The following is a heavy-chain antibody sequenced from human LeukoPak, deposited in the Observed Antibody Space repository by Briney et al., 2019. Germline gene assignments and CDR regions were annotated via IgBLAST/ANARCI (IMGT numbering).Heavy chain of an antibody. CDR3: ARIRYSNYGDY. Sequence: PGGSLRLSWAASGFTFSSYAMHWVRQAPGKGLEWVAVISYDGSNKYYADSVRGRFTISRDNSKNTLYLQMNSLRAEDTAVYYCARIRYSNYGDYWGQGTLVTVSS. CDR2: ISYDGSNK. V-gene: IGHV3-30-3*01. D-gene: IGHD4-11*01. J-gene: IGHJ4*02. CDR1: GFTFSSYA.